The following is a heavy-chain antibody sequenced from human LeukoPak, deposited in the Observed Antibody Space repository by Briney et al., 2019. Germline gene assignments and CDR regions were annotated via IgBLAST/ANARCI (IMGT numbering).Heavy chain of an antibody. J-gene: IGHJ4*02. Sequence: GGSLRLSCAASGFTFSSYGMHWVRQAPGKGLEWVAIISYDGSNKHYADSVRGRFTISRDNSKNTLYLHMNSLRAEDTAVYYCARDSGRYYGSGSYLPLGYWGQGTLVTVSS. D-gene: IGHD3-10*01. CDR1: GFTFSSYG. CDR3: ARDSGRYYGSGSYLPLGY. V-gene: IGHV3-30*03. CDR2: ISYDGSNK.